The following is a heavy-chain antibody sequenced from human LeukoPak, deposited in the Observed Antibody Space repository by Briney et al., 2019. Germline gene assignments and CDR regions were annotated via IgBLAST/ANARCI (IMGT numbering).Heavy chain of an antibody. D-gene: IGHD2-15*01. CDR1: GFTLSSHG. Sequence: GRSLTLACAVSGFTLSSHGMHWVRQAQGQGLGWVSLMSYDVTHTVHADSVKSRFTNSRDKSKHTLYLEMNNLRAGDTAVYYCAKRGYCSGGRCYSFHFDYWGQGTLVTVSS. J-gene: IGHJ4*02. CDR2: MSYDVTHT. CDR3: AKRGYCSGGRCYSFHFDY. V-gene: IGHV3-30*18.